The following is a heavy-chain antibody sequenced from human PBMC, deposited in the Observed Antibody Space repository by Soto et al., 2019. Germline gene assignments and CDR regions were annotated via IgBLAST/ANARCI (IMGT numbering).Heavy chain of an antibody. CDR3: AAVTTFVYMDV. CDR1: GYTLTELS. D-gene: IGHD1-1*01. J-gene: IGHJ6*03. CDR2: FDPEDGET. V-gene: IGHV1-24*01. Sequence: ASVKVSCKVSGYTLTELSMHWVRQAPGKGLEWMGGFDPEDGETIYAQKFQGRVTMTGDTSTDTAYMELSSLRSEDTAVYYCAAVTTFVYMDVWGKGTTVTVSS.